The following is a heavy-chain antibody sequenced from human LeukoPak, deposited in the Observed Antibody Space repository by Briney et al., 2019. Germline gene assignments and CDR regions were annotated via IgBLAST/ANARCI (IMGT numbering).Heavy chain of an antibody. V-gene: IGHV1-69*13. Sequence: SVKVSCKASGGTFSSYAISWVRQAPGQGREGMGGIIPMFGTATYAQKFQGRVTITANESTSTAYMQLSSLTSEDTAVYYCARGIAAAPLDYWGQGTLVTVSS. J-gene: IGHJ4*02. D-gene: IGHD6-13*01. CDR2: IIPMFGTA. CDR1: GGTFSSYA. CDR3: ARGIAAAPLDY.